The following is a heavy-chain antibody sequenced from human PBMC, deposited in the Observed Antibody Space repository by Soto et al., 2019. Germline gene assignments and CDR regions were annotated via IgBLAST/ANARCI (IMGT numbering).Heavy chain of an antibody. CDR1: GFTVSSNY. D-gene: IGHD3-10*01. CDR2: IYSGGST. Sequence: PGWSLRLSCAASGFTVSSNYMSWVRQAPGKGLEWVSVIYSGGSTYYADSVKGRFTISRDNSKNTLYLQMNSLRAEDTAVYYCARDRRAYYYGSGSSYYYYGMDDWGQETTVTVSS. V-gene: IGHV3-53*01. J-gene: IGHJ6*01. CDR3: ARDRRAYYYGSGSSYYYYGMDD.